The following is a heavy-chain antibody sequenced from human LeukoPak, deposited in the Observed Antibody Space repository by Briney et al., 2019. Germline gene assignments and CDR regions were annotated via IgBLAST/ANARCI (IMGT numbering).Heavy chain of an antibody. CDR3: AKVSYAAAAGEHDY. CDR1: GFTFSSYG. V-gene: IGHV3-30*18. CDR2: ISYDGSNK. Sequence: GGSLRLSCAASGFTFSSYGMHWVRQAPGKGLGGVAVISYDGSNKYYADSVKGRFTISRDNSKNTLYLQMNSLRAEDTAVYYCAKVSYAAAAGEHDYWGQGTLVTVSS. J-gene: IGHJ4*02. D-gene: IGHD6-13*01.